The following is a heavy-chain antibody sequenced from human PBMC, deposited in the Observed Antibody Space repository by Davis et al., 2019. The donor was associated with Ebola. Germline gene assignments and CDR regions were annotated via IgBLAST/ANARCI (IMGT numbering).Heavy chain of an antibody. J-gene: IGHJ4*02. Sequence: LSLTCAASGFTFTSDAMSWVRQAPGKGPEWVSIVSGSGDSTYYADSVKGRFTISRDNSKNTLYLQMNSLRVEDTAVYYCASRHVGYWGQVTLVTVSS. CDR2: VSGSGDST. D-gene: IGHD1-26*01. V-gene: IGHV3-23*01. CDR3: ASRHVGY. CDR1: GFTFTSDA.